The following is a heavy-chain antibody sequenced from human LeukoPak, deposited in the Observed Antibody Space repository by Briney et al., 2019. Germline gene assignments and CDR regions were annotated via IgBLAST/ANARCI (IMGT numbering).Heavy chain of an antibody. J-gene: IGHJ4*02. CDR3: AREGAVRGYYFDY. CDR2: ISSSGSII. D-gene: IGHD1-26*01. V-gene: IGHV3-48*03. CDR1: GFTFSSYE. Sequence: PRGSLRLYCAASGFTFSSYEMNWVRQAPGKGLEWVSYISSSGSIIYYADSVKGRFTISRDNAKNSLYLQMNSLRAEDTAVYYCAREGAVRGYYFDYWGQGTLVTVSS.